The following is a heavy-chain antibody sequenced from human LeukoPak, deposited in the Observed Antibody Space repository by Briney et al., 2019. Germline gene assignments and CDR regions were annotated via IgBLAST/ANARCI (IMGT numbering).Heavy chain of an antibody. CDR1: GFTFTNYG. J-gene: IGHJ5*02. CDR3: YPHYYGSGNLNWFDP. CDR2: ISSSSTYK. V-gene: IGHV3-21*01. D-gene: IGHD3-10*01. Sequence: PGGSLRLSCAASGFTFTNYGMNWVRQAPGKGLEWVSSISSSSTYKYYADSVKGRFTISRDNARNSLYLQMNSLRVDDTAVYYCYPHYYGSGNLNWFDPWGQGTLVTVSS.